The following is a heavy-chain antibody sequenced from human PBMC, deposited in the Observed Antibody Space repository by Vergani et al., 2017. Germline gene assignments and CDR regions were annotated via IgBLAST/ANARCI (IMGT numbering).Heavy chain of an antibody. Sequence: QMQLVQSGPEVKKPGTSVKVSCKASGFTFTSSAVQWVRQARGQRLEWIGWIVVGSVNTNYAQKFQERVTITRDMSTSTAYMALSSLRSEDTAVYYCAAERDDFWSGYYDYYYGMDVWGQGTTVTVSS. D-gene: IGHD3-3*01. J-gene: IGHJ6*02. V-gene: IGHV1-58*01. CDR3: AAERDDFWSGYYDYYYGMDV. CDR2: IVVGSVNT. CDR1: GFTFTSSA.